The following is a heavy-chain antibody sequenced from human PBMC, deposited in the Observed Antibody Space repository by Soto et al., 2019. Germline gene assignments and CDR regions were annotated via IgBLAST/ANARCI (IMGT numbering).Heavy chain of an antibody. Sequence: PSETLSLTCTVSGGSISSGGYYWSWIRQHPGKGLEWIGYIYYSGSTYYNPSLKSRVTISVDTSKNRFSLKLSSVTAADTAVYYCASYSITIALNWFDPWGQGTLVTVSS. V-gene: IGHV4-31*03. CDR1: GGSISSGGYY. D-gene: IGHD3-3*01. CDR3: ASYSITIALNWFDP. CDR2: IYYSGST. J-gene: IGHJ5*02.